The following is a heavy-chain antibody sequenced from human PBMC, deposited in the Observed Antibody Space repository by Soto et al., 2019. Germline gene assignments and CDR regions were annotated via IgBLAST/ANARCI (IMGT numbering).Heavy chain of an antibody. Sequence: QLQLQESGPGLVKPSETLSLTCTVSGGSIFITNYHWGCIRQPPGKGLEWIGTIPYIGSTYYCPSLKSRVTISADTSRNQSFLELGSVTAADTALYYCARLYGSGMGGFDFWGHGTLVTVSS. CDR1: GGSIFITNYH. CDR2: IPYIGST. CDR3: ARLYGSGMGGFDF. J-gene: IGHJ4*01. V-gene: IGHV4-39*01. D-gene: IGHD3-10*01.